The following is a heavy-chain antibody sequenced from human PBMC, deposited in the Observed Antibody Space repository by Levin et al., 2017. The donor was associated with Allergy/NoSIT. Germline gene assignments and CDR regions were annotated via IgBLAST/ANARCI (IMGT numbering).Heavy chain of an antibody. V-gene: IGHV3-30-3*01. CDR3: ARESRALWFGGGYNAFDI. CDR1: GFTFSSYA. CDR2: ISYDGSNK. D-gene: IGHD3-10*01. Sequence: AGGSLRLSCAASGFTFSSYAMHWVRQAPGKGLEWVAVISYDGSNKYYADSVKGRFTISRDNSKNTLYLQMNSLRAEDTAVYYCARESRALWFGGGYNAFDIWGQGTMVTVSS. J-gene: IGHJ3*02.